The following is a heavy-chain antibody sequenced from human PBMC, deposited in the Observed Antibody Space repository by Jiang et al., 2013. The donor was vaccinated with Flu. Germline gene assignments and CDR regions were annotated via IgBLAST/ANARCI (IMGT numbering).Heavy chain of an antibody. J-gene: IGHJ4*02. Sequence: GAEVKKPGASVKVSCKASGYTFTGYYMHWVRQAPGQGLEWMGWINPNSGGTNYAQKFQGRVTMTRDTSISTAYMELSRLRSDDTAVYYCARGHIVVGSGSYFSPNFDYWGQGTLVTVSS. V-gene: IGHV1-2*02. D-gene: IGHD3-10*01. CDR1: GYTFTGYY. CDR3: ARGHIVVGSGSYFSPNFDY. CDR2: INPNSGGT.